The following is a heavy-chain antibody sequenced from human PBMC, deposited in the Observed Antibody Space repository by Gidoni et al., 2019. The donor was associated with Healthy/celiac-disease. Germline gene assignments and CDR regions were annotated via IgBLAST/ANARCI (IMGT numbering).Heavy chain of an antibody. J-gene: IGHJ3*02. D-gene: IGHD3-3*01. CDR2: ISSISSYI. CDR1: GFTFISSS. CDR3: ARGDPTWSAFDI. Sequence: EVQLVESGGGLVKTGGSLRLSCAASGFTFISSSMNWVRQAPGKGLGWVSSISSISSYISYPDSVKGRFTISRDNAKNSLYLQMNSLRAEDTAVYYCARGDPTWSAFDIWGQGTMVTVSS. V-gene: IGHV3-21*01.